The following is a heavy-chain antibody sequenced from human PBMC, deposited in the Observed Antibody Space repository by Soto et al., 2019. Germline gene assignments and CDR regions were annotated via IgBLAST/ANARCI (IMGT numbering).Heavy chain of an antibody. CDR1: GFTVSSNC. CDR2: IYSGGST. D-gene: IGHD5-18*01. J-gene: IGHJ4*02. V-gene: IGHV3-53*01. CDR3: ARFSGYPNYYFDY. Sequence: EVQLVESGGSLIQPGGSLRLSCTASGFTVSSNCMSWVREAPGKGLEWVSVIYSGGSTYYADSVKGRFTISRDSSKNTLYLQMNSLRAEDTAVYYCARFSGYPNYYFDYWGQGTLVTVSS.